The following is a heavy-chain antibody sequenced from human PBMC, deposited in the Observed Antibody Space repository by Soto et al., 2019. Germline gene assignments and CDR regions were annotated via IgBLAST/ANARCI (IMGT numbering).Heavy chain of an antibody. CDR2: IGGSGAST. CDR3: AKDLTDVLRFLEWLLYEDY. CDR1: GFTFTNYA. Sequence: EVQLLESGGGLVQPGGSLRLSCAASGFTFTNYAMSWVREAPGKGLEWVSTIGGSGASTYYADSVKGRFTISRGNSQNTLYLQMNSLRAQDPAVYYCAKDLTDVLRFLEWLLYEDYWGQGTLVTVSS. V-gene: IGHV3-23*01. D-gene: IGHD3-3*01. J-gene: IGHJ4*02.